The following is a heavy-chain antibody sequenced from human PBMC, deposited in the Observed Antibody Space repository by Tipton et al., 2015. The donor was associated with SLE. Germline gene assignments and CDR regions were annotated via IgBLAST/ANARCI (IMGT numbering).Heavy chain of an antibody. CDR1: GFTFSDYA. CDR2: INYSGGST. D-gene: IGHD6-13*01. Sequence: SLRLSCTASGFTFSDYAMTWVRQAPGKGLQWVSTINYSGGSTYYTDSVRGRFTISRDNSKNTLYLQMNSLRAEDTAVYYCARQYSINNWYYFDSWGQGTLVTVSS. CDR3: ARQYSINNWYYFDS. J-gene: IGHJ4*02. V-gene: IGHV3-23*01.